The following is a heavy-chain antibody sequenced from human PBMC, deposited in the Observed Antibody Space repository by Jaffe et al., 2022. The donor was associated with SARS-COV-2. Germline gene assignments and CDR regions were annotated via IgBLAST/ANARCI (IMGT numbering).Heavy chain of an antibody. CDR2: IRDKANNYAT. CDR3: TRHGGVPAERFDS. V-gene: IGHV3-73*01. Sequence: EVQLVESGGGLVQPGGSLKLSCAASGFTFSGSALHWVRQASGRGLEWVGRIRDKANNYATAYGASVKGRFSISRDDSKNTAYLQMNSLKTEDTAVYYCTRHGGVPAERFDSWGQGTLVTVSS. J-gene: IGHJ4*02. CDR1: GFTFSGSA. D-gene: IGHD2-2*01.